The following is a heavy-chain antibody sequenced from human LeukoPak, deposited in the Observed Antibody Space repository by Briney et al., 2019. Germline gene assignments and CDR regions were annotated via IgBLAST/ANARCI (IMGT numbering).Heavy chain of an antibody. V-gene: IGHV3-30*03. CDR1: GFTFSSYG. Sequence: GGSLRLSCAASGFTFSSYGMHWVRQAPGKGLEWVAVISYDGSNKYYADSVKGRFTISRDNSKNTLYLQMNSLRAEDTAVYYCARDDGERYCSSTSCYTGAFDIWGQGTMVTVSS. D-gene: IGHD2-2*02. CDR2: ISYDGSNK. J-gene: IGHJ3*02. CDR3: ARDDGERYCSSTSCYTGAFDI.